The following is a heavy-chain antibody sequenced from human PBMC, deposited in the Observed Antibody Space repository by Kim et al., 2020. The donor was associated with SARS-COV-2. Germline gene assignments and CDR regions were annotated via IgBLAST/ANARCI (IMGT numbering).Heavy chain of an antibody. CDR3: AREARTRGYFDY. Sequence: SVKVSFKASGGTFSSYAISWVRQAPGQGLEWMGGIIPIFGTANYAQKFQGRVTITADESTSTAYMELSSLRSEDTAVYYCAREARTRGYFDYWGQGTLVTVSS. CDR2: IIPIFGTA. J-gene: IGHJ4*02. CDR1: GGTFSSYA. V-gene: IGHV1-69*13.